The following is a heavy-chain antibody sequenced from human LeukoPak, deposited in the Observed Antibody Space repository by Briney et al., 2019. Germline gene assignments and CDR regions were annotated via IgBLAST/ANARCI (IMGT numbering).Heavy chain of an antibody. CDR2: IYYSGSN. J-gene: IGHJ4*02. V-gene: IGHV4-39*01. Sequence: SETLSLTCTVSGGSIRSSSYYWGWIRQPPGKGLEWIGSIYYSGSNNYKPSLRSRVTISVDTSENQFSLKLSSVTAADTAVYYCARHAGSYYTYNFDYWGQGTLVTVSS. CDR1: GGSIRSSSYY. CDR3: ARHAGSYYTYNFDY. D-gene: IGHD3-22*01.